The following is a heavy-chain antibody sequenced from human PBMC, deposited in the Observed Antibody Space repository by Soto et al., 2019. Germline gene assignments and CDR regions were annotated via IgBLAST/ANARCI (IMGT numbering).Heavy chain of an antibody. CDR1: GGTFSSYA. J-gene: IGHJ4*02. V-gene: IGHV1-69*13. Sequence: GASVKVSCKASGGTFSSYAISWVRQAPVQGLEWMGGIIPIFGTANYAQKFQGRVTITADESTSTAYMELSSMRSEDTAVYYCARRAGAIRAVFGYSSQGTLVTVSS. CDR2: IIPIFGTA. D-gene: IGHD2-2*02. CDR3: ARRAGAIRAVFGY.